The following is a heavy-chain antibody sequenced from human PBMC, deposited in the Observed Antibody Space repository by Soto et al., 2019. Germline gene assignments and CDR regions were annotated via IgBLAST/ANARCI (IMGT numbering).Heavy chain of an antibody. CDR1: GGTFSSYA. CDR2: IIPIFGTA. Sequence: QVQLVQSGAEVKKPGSSVKVSCKASGGTFSSYAISWVRQAPGQGLEWMGGIIPIFGTANYAQKFQGRVTITADESTSTAYMALRSLRSEDTAVYYYARAPRKMATLEFGDYWGQGTLVTVS. CDR3: ARAPRKMATLEFGDY. V-gene: IGHV1-69*01. D-gene: IGHD3-16*01. J-gene: IGHJ4*02.